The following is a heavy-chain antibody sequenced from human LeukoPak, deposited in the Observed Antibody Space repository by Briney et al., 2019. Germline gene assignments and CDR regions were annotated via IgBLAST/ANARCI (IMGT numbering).Heavy chain of an antibody. D-gene: IGHD3-22*01. CDR2: IYTSGST. J-gene: IGHJ1*01. CDR1: GGSISSYY. CDR3: ATTNYDSSGYYYFERAEYFQH. Sequence: SETLSLTCTVSGGSISSYYWSWIRQPAGKGLEWIGRIYTSGSTNYNPSLKSRVTMSVDTSKNQFSLKLSSVTAADTAVYYCATTNYDSSGYYYFERAEYFQHWGQGTLVTVSS. V-gene: IGHV4-4*07.